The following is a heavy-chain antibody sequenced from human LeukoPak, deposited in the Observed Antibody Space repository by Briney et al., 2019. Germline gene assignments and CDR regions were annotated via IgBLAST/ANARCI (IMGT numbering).Heavy chain of an antibody. CDR3: ARSLEDYYYYGMDV. CDR2: IWYDGSNK. D-gene: IGHD3-3*01. J-gene: IGHJ6*04. CDR1: GFTFSSYG. Sequence: PGRSLRLSCAASGFTFSSYGMHWVRQAPGKGLEWVAVIWYDGSNKYYADSVKGRFTISRDNSKNTLYLQMNSLRGEDTAVYYCARSLEDYYYYGMDVWGKGTTVTVSS. V-gene: IGHV3-33*01.